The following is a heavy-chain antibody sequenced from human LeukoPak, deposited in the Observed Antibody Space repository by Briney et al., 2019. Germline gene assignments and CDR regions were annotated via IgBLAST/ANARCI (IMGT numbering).Heavy chain of an antibody. D-gene: IGHD6-19*01. J-gene: IGHJ4*02. V-gene: IGHV3-21*01. Sequence: GGTLRLSCAASGFTFSSYNMNWVRQAPGKGLEWVSSIDTSSNYIHYVDSVKGRFTIFRDNAKNSLYLQMNSLRAEDTAVYYCARAGHDSGWYIDDYWGQGTLVTVSS. CDR3: ARAGHDSGWYIDDY. CDR2: IDTSSNYI. CDR1: GFTFSSYN.